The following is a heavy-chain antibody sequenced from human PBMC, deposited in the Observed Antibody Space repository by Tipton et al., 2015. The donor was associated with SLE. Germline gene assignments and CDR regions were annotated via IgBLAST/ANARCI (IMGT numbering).Heavy chain of an antibody. CDR1: GYTFTSYG. D-gene: IGHD2-2*02. V-gene: IGHV1-18*01. CDR3: ARGPHCSSTSCYKYFCGMDV. J-gene: IGHJ6*02. CDR2: ISAYNGST. Sequence: QSGAEVKKPGASVKVSCKASGYTFTSYGISWVRQAPGQGLEWMGWISAYNGSTNYAQKLQGRVTMTTDTSTSTAYMELRSLRSDDTAVYYCARGPHCSSTSCYKYFCGMDVWGQGTTVTVSS.